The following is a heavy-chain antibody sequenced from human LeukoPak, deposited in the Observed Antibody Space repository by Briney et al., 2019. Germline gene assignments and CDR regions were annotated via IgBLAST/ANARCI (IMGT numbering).Heavy chain of an antibody. CDR2: IRSKAYGGTT. CDR1: GFTFGDYS. J-gene: IGHJ4*02. Sequence: GGSLRLSCTASGFTFGDYSMSWVRQAPGKGLEWVGFIRSKAYGGTTEYAASVKGRFTISRDDSKSIAYLQMNSLKTEDTAVYYCSLNAPFGVFHSMRNFDYWGQGTLVTVSS. CDR3: SLNAPFGVFHSMRNFDY. D-gene: IGHD3-10*01. V-gene: IGHV3-49*04.